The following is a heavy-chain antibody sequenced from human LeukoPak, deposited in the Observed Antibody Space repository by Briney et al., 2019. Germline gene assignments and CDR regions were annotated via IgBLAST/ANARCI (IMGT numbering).Heavy chain of an antibody. Sequence: GGSLRLSCAASGFTFSSYTLSWVREAPGRGLEWVSTISGGGDYTSYADSVKGRFTISRDNSKNTLYLQMNGLRVEDSALYYCAKRRFLESTPYYFDYWGQGTLVTVSS. CDR2: ISGGGDYT. V-gene: IGHV3-23*01. D-gene: IGHD3-3*01. J-gene: IGHJ4*02. CDR1: GFTFSSYT. CDR3: AKRRFLESTPYYFDY.